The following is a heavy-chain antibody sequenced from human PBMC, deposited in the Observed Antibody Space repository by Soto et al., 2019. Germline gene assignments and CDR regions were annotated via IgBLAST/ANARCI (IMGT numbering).Heavy chain of an antibody. CDR3: AKGRGMGLKQVHFDY. Sequence: QVQLVESGGGVVQPGRSRRLYCAASGFTFRGYGMHWVRQAPGKGLEWVASISYDGSNKYNADSVKGRFSISRDNSKNALYLQMNSLRVEDTAIYYCAKGRGMGLKQVHFDYWGQGTLVTVSS. J-gene: IGHJ4*02. D-gene: IGHD3-16*01. CDR2: ISYDGSNK. V-gene: IGHV3-30*18. CDR1: GFTFRGYG.